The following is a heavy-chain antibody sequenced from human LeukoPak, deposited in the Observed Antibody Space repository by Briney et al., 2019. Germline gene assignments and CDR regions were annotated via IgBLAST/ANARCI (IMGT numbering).Heavy chain of an antibody. J-gene: IGHJ4*02. Sequence: SETLSLTCTVSGGSISSSSYYWGWIRQPPGKGLEWIGSIYYSGGTYYNPSLKSRVTISVDTSKNQFSLKLSSVTAADTAVYYCARDHLEELLFDYWGQGSLVTVSS. V-gene: IGHV4-39*02. CDR2: IYYSGGT. CDR1: GGSISSSSYY. D-gene: IGHD1-26*01. CDR3: ARDHLEELLFDY.